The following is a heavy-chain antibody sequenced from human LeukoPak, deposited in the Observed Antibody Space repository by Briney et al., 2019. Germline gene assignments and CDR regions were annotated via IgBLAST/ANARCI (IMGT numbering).Heavy chain of an antibody. J-gene: IGHJ3*01. V-gene: IGHV1-2*02. Sequence: ASVKVSYKASGYTFTGYYIHWVRQAPGQGLEWMGWINPNSGSTNYAQKFQGRVTMTRDTSIRTAYMELSRLRSDDAAVYYCARGGDYYDSSGYSDDAFDLWGQGTMVTVSS. D-gene: IGHD3-22*01. CDR3: ARGGDYYDSSGYSDDAFDL. CDR1: GYTFTGYY. CDR2: INPNSGST.